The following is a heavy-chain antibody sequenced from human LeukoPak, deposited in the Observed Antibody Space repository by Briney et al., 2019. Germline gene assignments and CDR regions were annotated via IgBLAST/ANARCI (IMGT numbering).Heavy chain of an antibody. J-gene: IGHJ4*02. CDR1: GYTFTGYY. Sequence: ASVKVSCKASGYTFTGYYMHWVRQAPGQGLEWMGWINPNSGGTNYAQKFQGRVTMTRDTSISTAYMELSRLRSDDTAVYYCARVAVQWGNDGGNSGWYFDYWGQGTLVTVSS. CDR2: INPNSGGT. V-gene: IGHV1-2*02. D-gene: IGHD4-23*01. CDR3: ARVAVQWGNDGGNSGWYFDY.